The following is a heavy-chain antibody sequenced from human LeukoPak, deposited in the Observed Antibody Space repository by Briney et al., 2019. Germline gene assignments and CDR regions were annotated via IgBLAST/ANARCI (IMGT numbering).Heavy chain of an antibody. J-gene: IGHJ4*02. Sequence: PSETLSLTCAVYGGSFSGYYWSWIRQPPGKGLEWIGSIYFSGSTYYNPSLKSRVTISVDTSKNQFSLKLSSVTAADTAVYYCARPGYCSSTSCPIVYWGQGTLVTVPS. CDR3: ARPGYCSSTSCPIVY. D-gene: IGHD2-2*01. CDR1: GGSFSGYY. V-gene: IGHV4-34*01. CDR2: IYFSGST.